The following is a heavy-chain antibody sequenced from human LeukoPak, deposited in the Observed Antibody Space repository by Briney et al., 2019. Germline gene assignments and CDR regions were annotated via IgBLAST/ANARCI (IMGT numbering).Heavy chain of an antibody. CDR2: IYSGRTT. V-gene: IGHV4-39*01. Sequence: TPSETLSLTRTVSAGSISSSSHHWGRIRQSPGKGLEWIGSIYSGRTTYYNPSLNSRVTITVLTSKNQFSLQLHSVTAADMAVYYCARHDGRGGATMGALDSWGQGSLVTVSS. CDR1: AGSISSSSHH. CDR3: ARHDGRGGATMGALDS. D-gene: IGHD5-12*01. J-gene: IGHJ4*02.